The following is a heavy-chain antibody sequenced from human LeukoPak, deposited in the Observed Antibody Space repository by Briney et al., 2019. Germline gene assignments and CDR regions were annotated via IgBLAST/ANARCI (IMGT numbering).Heavy chain of an antibody. CDR3: ARGLPGGLDI. D-gene: IGHD2-8*02. J-gene: IGHJ3*02. CDR1: GFTFSSYD. CDR2: FHTAGDT. Sequence: GGSLRLSCAASGFTFSSYDMHWVRQVTGKGLEWVSSFHTAGDTYYSGSVKGRFTISRENARNSLYLQMNSPRAGDTAVYYCARGLPGGLDIWGQGTMVTVSP. V-gene: IGHV3-13*01.